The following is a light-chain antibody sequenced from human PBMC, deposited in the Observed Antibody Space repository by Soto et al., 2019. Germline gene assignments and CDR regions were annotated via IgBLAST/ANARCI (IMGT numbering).Light chain of an antibody. CDR2: DAI. J-gene: IGKJ5*01. CDR1: QSVSRY. V-gene: IGKV3-11*01. Sequence: EIVLTQSPATLSLSPGERATLSCRASQSVSRYLAWYQQKPGQAPRLLTYDAINRATGIPARFSGSGSGTDFTLTISSLEPQDFAVYYCQQRINWPITFGQGTRLEIK. CDR3: QQRINWPIT.